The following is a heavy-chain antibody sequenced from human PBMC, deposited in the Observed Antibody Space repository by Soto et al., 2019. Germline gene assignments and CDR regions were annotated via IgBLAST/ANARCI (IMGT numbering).Heavy chain of an antibody. J-gene: IGHJ4*02. CDR2: IRFDGSNI. V-gene: IGHV3-30*02. D-gene: IGHD1-26*01. Sequence: PGGYLRLSCAVPGIIFTGYGMHWVRQAPGKGLEWVAIIRFDGSNIHYADSVKGRFTISRDNSKNTLYLQMNSLRAEDTAVYYCAIDGVGCTVFFGCFDYWGQRSLVIVSA. CDR3: AIDGVGCTVFFGCFDY. CDR1: GIIFTGYG.